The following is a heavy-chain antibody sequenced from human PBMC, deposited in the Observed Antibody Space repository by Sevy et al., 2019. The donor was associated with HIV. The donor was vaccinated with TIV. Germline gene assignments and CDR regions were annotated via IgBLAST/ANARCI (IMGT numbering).Heavy chain of an antibody. CDR3: SRDPIVVVPAAEYYFDY. D-gene: IGHD2-2*01. Sequence: GESLKISCKGSGYTFSNYWIGWVRQMPGKGLEWRGVIYPGDSVTRYSPSFQGQVTMSAAKSTSTAYLQWSSLKTSDTAIYYCSRDPIVVVPAAEYYFDYWGQGTLVTVSS. J-gene: IGHJ4*02. CDR1: GYTFSNYW. CDR2: IYPGDSVT. V-gene: IGHV5-51*01.